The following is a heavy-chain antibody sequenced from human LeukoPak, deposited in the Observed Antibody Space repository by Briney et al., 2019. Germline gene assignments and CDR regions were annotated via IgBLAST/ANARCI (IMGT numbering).Heavy chain of an antibody. J-gene: IGHJ3*02. CDR2: ISSSGSTI. Sequence: PGGSLRLSCAASGFTFSSYEMNWVRQAPGKGLEWVSYISSSGSTIYYADSVKGRFTISRDNAKNSLYLQMNSLRAEDTALYYCARERITITTDAFDIWGQGTMVTVSS. D-gene: IGHD3-16*01. V-gene: IGHV3-48*03. CDR3: ARERITITTDAFDI. CDR1: GFTFSSYE.